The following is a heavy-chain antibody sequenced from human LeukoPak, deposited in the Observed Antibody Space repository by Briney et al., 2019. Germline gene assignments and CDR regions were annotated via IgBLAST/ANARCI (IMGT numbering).Heavy chain of an antibody. CDR3: AKGATLERHTYYFDY. D-gene: IGHD2-15*01. Sequence: KSGGSLRLSCAASGFTFSSYSMNWVRQAPGKGLEWVSSISSSSSYIYYADSVKGRFTISRDNAKNSLYLQMNSLRAEDTAVYYCAKGATLERHTYYFDYWGQGTLVTVSS. CDR2: ISSSSSYI. V-gene: IGHV3-21*04. CDR1: GFTFSSYS. J-gene: IGHJ4*02.